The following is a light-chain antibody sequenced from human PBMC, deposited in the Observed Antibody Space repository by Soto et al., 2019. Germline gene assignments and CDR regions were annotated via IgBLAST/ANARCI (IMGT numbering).Light chain of an antibody. CDR1: SSDVGGYNY. V-gene: IGLV2-8*01. Sequence: QSALTQPPSASGSPGQSVAISCSGTSSDVGGYNYVSWYQQHPGKAPKLLIYDVNKRPSGVHDRCSGSKSGNTASLTVSGLQAEDEADYYCISYAGSNRPAFGGGTKLTVL. J-gene: IGLJ2*01. CDR2: DVN. CDR3: ISYAGSNRPA.